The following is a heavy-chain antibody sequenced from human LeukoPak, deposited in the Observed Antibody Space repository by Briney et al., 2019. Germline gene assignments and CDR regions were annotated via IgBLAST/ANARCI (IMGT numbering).Heavy chain of an antibody. D-gene: IGHD6-19*01. CDR1: GYTFTSYG. CDR3: ARVDSSGWCRRYFDY. J-gene: IGHJ4*02. Sequence: ASVKVSCKASGYTFTSYGISWVRQAPGQGLEWMGWISAYNGNTNYAQKLQGRVTMTTDTSTSTAYMELRSLRSDDTAVYYCARVDSSGWCRRYFDYWGQGTLVTVSS. CDR2: ISAYNGNT. V-gene: IGHV1-18*01.